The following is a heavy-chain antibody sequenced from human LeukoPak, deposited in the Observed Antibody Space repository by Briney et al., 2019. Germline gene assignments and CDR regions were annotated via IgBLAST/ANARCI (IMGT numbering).Heavy chain of an antibody. V-gene: IGHV1-2*02. Sequence: GASVKVSCKASGYTFTGYYMHWVRQAPGQGFEWMGWINPNSGGTNYAQRFQGRVTMTRDTSISTAYMELSRLRSDDTAVYYCALFDDILTGYPDYWGQGTLVTVSS. CDR3: ALFDDILTGYPDY. CDR1: GYTFTGYY. CDR2: INPNSGGT. J-gene: IGHJ4*02. D-gene: IGHD3-9*01.